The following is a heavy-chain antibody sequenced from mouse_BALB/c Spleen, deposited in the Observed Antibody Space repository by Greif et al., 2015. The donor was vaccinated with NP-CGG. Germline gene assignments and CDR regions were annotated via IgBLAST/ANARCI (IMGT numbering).Heavy chain of an antibody. Sequence: VQLQQSGAELVRPGVSVKISCKGSGYTFTDYAMHWVKQSHAKSLEWIGVISTYYGDASYNQKFKGKATMTVDKSSSTAYMELARLTSGDSAIYYCARGGNDYDQAWFAYWGQGTLVTVSA. CDR1: GYTFTDYA. CDR2: ISTYYGDA. D-gene: IGHD2-4*01. CDR3: ARGGNDYDQAWFAY. V-gene: IGHV1S137*01. J-gene: IGHJ3*01.